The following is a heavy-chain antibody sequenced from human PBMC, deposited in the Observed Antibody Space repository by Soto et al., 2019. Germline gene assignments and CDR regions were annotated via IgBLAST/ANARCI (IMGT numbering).Heavy chain of an antibody. CDR3: ARPSRYSGSSDLDY. Sequence: ASVKVSCKASGYTFTSYGISWVRQAPGQGLEWMGWISAYNGNTNYAQKLQGRVTMTTDTSTSTAYMELRSLRSDDTAVYYCARPSRYSGSSDLDYWGQGTLVTVSS. CDR1: GYTFTSYG. J-gene: IGHJ4*02. D-gene: IGHD1-26*01. CDR2: ISAYNGNT. V-gene: IGHV1-18*01.